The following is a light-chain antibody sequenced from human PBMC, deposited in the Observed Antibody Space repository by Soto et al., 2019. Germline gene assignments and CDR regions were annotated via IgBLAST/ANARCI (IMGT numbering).Light chain of an antibody. V-gene: IGLV2-8*01. Sequence: QSSLTQPPSASGSPGQSVAISCTGTSSDIGGYNFVSWYQQHPGKAPKLMIYEVTKRPSGVPDRFSGSKSGNTATLIVSGLQAEAEADYYCSSHGGNNHPYVFGTGTKVTVL. CDR1: SSDIGGYNF. CDR2: EVT. J-gene: IGLJ1*01. CDR3: SSHGGNNHPYV.